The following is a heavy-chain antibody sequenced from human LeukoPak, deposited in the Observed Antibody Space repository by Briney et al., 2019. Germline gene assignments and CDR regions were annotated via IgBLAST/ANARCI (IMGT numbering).Heavy chain of an antibody. Sequence: GGSLRLSCAASGFTFGSYWMTWVRQAPGKGLEWVANIKQDGSEKYYVDSVKGRFTISRDSADNSLYLQLNSLRVDDTAVYYCARGPQWLLVGSIDYWGQGTLVTVSS. CDR3: ARGPQWLLVGSIDY. D-gene: IGHD3-22*01. J-gene: IGHJ4*02. CDR2: IKQDGSEK. CDR1: GFTFGSYW. V-gene: IGHV3-7*01.